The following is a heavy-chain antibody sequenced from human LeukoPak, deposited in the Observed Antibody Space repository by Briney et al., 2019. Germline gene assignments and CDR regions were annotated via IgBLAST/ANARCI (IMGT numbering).Heavy chain of an antibody. Sequence: PGGSLRLSCAASGFTFSSYWMSWARQAPGKGLEWVANIKQDGSEKYYVDSVKGRFTISRDNAKNSLYLQMNSLRAEDTAVYYCVREFSSIIGQQLAAFDIWGQGTMVTVSS. CDR3: VREFSSIIGQQLAAFDI. V-gene: IGHV3-7*01. CDR1: GFTFSSYW. J-gene: IGHJ3*02. D-gene: IGHD6-13*01. CDR2: IKQDGSEK.